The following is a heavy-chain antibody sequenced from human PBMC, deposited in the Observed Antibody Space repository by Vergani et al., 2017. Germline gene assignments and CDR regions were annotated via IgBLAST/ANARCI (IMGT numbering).Heavy chain of an antibody. Sequence: QLQLQESGPGLVKPSATLSLTCSVSGASIRSSNYYWGWIRQPPGKGLEWLSSIYYSWSTYYNTSLKSRVTISVDTSKNQFSLKLSSLTAADTAVYFCARHSTVEWLVKLGWIDPWGQGILVTVSS. J-gene: IGHJ5*02. CDR1: GASIRSSNYY. CDR2: IYYSWST. CDR3: ARHSTVEWLVKLGWIDP. V-gene: IGHV4-39*01. D-gene: IGHD6-19*01.